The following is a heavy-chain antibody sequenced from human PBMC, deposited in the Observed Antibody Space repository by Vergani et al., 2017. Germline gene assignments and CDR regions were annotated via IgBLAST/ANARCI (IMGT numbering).Heavy chain of an antibody. V-gene: IGHV4-31*03. CDR2: IYYSGST. D-gene: IGHD3-10*01. CDR3: ATWYYYGSGSYYY. J-gene: IGHJ4*02. Sequence: QVQLQQWGAGLLKPSQTLSLTCTVSGGSISSGGYYWSWIRQHPGKGLEWIGYIYYSGSTYYNPSLKSRVTISVDTSKNQFSLKLSSVTAADTAVYYCATWYYYGSGSYYYWGQGTLVTVSS. CDR1: GGSISSGGYY.